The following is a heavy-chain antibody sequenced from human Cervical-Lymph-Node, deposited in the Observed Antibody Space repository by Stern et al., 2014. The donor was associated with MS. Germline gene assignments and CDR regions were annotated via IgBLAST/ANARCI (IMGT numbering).Heavy chain of an antibody. V-gene: IGHV4-31*03. CDR3: ARGSREVLLPRFYFDY. D-gene: IGHD3-3*01. CDR1: GGSISSGNYY. Sequence: QVQLQESGPGLVKPSQTLSLTCTVSGGSISSGNYYWSWIRQHPGKGLEWIGSIYHSGSPYYNPPLKSRVTTSIDTSKNQFSLKLSSVTAADTSVYYCARGSREVLLPRFYFDYWGQGTLVTVS. CDR2: IYHSGSP. J-gene: IGHJ4*02.